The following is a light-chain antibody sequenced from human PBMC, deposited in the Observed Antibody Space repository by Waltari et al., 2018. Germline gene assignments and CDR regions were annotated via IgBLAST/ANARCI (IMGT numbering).Light chain of an antibody. CDR1: QSISHW. V-gene: IGKV1-5*03. Sequence: DIQMTQSPSTQSASVGDRVTITCRASQSISHWLAWYQQKPGKAPKLLIYQASSLKSGVPARFSGSGSGTEFTLTSNSLQAEDFATYYCQQYNSASGTFGQGTKVEIK. CDR2: QAS. CDR3: QQYNSASGT. J-gene: IGKJ1*01.